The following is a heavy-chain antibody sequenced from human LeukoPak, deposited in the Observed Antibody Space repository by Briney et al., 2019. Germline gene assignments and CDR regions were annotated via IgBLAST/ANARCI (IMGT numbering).Heavy chain of an antibody. CDR3: AKEIVKRVGATRGGFDY. CDR1: GFTVSSNY. Sequence: PGGSLRLSCAASGFTVSSNYMSWVRQAPGKGLEWDSAISGSGGSTYYADSVKGRFTISRDNSKNTLYLQMNSLRAEDTAVYYCAKEIVKRVGATRGGFDYWGQGTLVTVSS. V-gene: IGHV3-23*01. D-gene: IGHD1-26*01. CDR2: ISGSGGST. J-gene: IGHJ4*02.